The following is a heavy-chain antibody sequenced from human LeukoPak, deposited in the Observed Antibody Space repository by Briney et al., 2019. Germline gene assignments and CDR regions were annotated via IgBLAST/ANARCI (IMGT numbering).Heavy chain of an antibody. CDR2: TRKKVNSYTT. Sequence: GGSLRLSCAASGFTFSDHYMDWVRQAPGKGLEWVGRTRKKVNSYTTEYAASVKGRFTISRDDSKNSLYLQMNSLKIEDTAVYYCARSYGSGTYPFDYWGQGTLVTVSS. CDR1: GFTFSDHY. V-gene: IGHV3-72*01. J-gene: IGHJ4*02. CDR3: ARSYGSGTYPFDY. D-gene: IGHD3-10*01.